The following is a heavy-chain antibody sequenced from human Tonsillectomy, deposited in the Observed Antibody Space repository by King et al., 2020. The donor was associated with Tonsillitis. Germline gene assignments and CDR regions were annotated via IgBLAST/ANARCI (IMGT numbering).Heavy chain of an antibody. CDR3: AGDWDQWLVPQGVN. J-gene: IGHJ4*02. V-gene: IGHV3-7*01. CDR2: IKQDGSEK. CDR1: GFTFSSYW. D-gene: IGHD6-19*01. Sequence: VQLVESGGGLVQPGGSLRLSCAASGFTFSSYWMSWVRQAPGKGLEWVANIKQDGSEKYYVDSVKGRFTISRDNAKNSLYLQMNSLRAEDTAVYYCAGDWDQWLVPQGVNWGQGTLVTVSS.